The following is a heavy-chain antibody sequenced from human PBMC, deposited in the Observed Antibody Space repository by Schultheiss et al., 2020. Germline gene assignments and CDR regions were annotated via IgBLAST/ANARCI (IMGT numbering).Heavy chain of an antibody. D-gene: IGHD6-13*01. CDR3: ASSVRSIAAADYYYYGMDV. Sequence: GGSLRLSCAASGFTFSDYYMSWIRQAPGKGLEWVSYISSSGSTKYYADSVKGRFTISRDNAKNSLYLQMNSLRAEDTAVYYCASSVRSIAAADYYYYGMDVWGQGTTVTVSS. V-gene: IGHV3-11*01. CDR1: GFTFSDYY. J-gene: IGHJ6*02. CDR2: ISSSGSTK.